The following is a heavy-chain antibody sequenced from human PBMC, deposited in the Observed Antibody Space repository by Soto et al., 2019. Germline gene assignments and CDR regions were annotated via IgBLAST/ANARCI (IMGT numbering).Heavy chain of an antibody. CDR3: ARQGGGSCCYLDY. V-gene: IGHV4-39*01. D-gene: IGHD2-15*01. CDR1: GGSISSSSYY. CDR2: IYYSGST. Sequence: SETLSLTCTVSGGSISSSSYYWGWIRQPPGKGPEWIGSIYYSGSTYYNPSLKSRVTISVDTSKNQFSLKLSSVTAADTAVYYCARQGGGSCCYLDYWGQGTLVTVSP. J-gene: IGHJ4*02.